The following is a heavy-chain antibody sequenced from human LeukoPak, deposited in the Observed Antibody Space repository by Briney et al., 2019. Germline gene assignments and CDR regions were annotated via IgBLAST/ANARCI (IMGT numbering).Heavy chain of an antibody. CDR2: IIPIFGTA. J-gene: IGHJ4*02. Sequence: SVKVSCKASGGTFSSYAISWVRQAPGQGLEWMGGIIPIFGTANYAQKFQGRVTITADESTSTAYMELSSLRSEDTAVYYCARHRFSRSGPSLPYFDYWGQGTLVTVSS. CDR1: GGTFSSYA. D-gene: IGHD3-3*01. V-gene: IGHV1-69*13. CDR3: ARHRFSRSGPSLPYFDY.